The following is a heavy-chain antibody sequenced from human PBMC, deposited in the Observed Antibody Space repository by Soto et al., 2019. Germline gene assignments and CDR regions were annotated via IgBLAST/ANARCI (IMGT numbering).Heavy chain of an antibody. J-gene: IGHJ5*02. CDR2: TYSGGST. D-gene: IGHD2-15*01. CDR3: ARDCGGGSCYPALGA. V-gene: IGHV3-53*01. Sequence: ESGGGLIQLGGSLRLSCAASGFVVSETYMSWVRQAPGRGLQWVSFTYSGGSTYYADSVKGRFTISRDSSRNTLYLQMNSLRVEDTAVYYCARDCGGGSCYPALGAWGQGTLVTVSS. CDR1: GFVVSETY.